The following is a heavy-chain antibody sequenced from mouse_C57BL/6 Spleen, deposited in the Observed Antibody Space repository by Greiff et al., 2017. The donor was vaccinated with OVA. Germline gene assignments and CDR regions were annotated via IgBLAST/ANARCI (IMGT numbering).Heavy chain of an antibody. CDR3: ARNWDRYYFNY. J-gene: IGHJ2*01. Sequence: QVQLQQSGAELVRPGTSVKMSCKASGYTFTNYWIGWAKQRPGHGLEWIGDIYPGGGYTNYNEKFKGKATLTADKSSSTAYMQFSSLTSKDSAIYYCARNWDRYYFNYWGQGTTLTVSS. D-gene: IGHD4-1*01. CDR1: GYTFTNYW. CDR2: IYPGGGYT. V-gene: IGHV1-63*01.